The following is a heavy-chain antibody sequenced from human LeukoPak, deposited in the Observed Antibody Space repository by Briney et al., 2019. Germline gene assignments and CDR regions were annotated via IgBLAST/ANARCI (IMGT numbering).Heavy chain of an antibody. CDR3: VRDPNPGYCSGGSCYTLDY. CDR1: GGSFSGYY. J-gene: IGHJ4*02. D-gene: IGHD2-15*01. CDR2: ISSSSSYI. Sequence: ETLSLTCAVYGGSFSGYYWSWIRQPPGKGLEWVSSISSSSSYIYYADSVKGRFTISRDNAKNSLYLQMNSLRAEDTAVYYCVRDPNPGYCSGGSCYTLDYWGQGTLVTVSS. V-gene: IGHV3-21*01.